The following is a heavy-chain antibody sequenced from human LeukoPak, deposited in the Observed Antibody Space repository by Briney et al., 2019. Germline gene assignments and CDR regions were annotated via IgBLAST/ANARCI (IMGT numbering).Heavy chain of an antibody. CDR3: ARVDDYYDSSQPPPDY. CDR2: IKQDGSEK. V-gene: IGHV3-7*01. CDR1: GFTFSSYW. J-gene: IGHJ4*02. D-gene: IGHD3-22*01. Sequence: GGSLRLSCAASGFTFSSYWMSWVRQAPGKGLEWVANIKQDGSEKYYVDSVKGRFTIYRDNAKNSLYLQMTSLRAEDTAVYYCARVDDYYDSSQPPPDYWGQGTLVTVSS.